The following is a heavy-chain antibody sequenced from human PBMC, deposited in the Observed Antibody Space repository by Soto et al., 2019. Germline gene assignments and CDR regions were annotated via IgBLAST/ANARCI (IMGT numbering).Heavy chain of an antibody. CDR1: GGSISSSSYY. J-gene: IGHJ4*02. V-gene: IGHV4-39*01. D-gene: IGHD6-13*01. CDR3: ARTGWIAAAGRTYYFDY. CDR2: IYYSGSN. Sequence: SETLSLTCTVSGGSISSSSYYWGWIRQPPGKGLEWIGSIYYSGSNYYNPSLKSRVTISVDTSKNQFSLKLSSVTAADTAVYYCARTGWIAAAGRTYYFDYWGQGTLVTVSS.